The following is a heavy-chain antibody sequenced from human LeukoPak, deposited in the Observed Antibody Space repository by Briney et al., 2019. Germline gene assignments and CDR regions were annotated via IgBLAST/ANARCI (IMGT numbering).Heavy chain of an antibody. D-gene: IGHD6-19*01. CDR3: ARNSAVATSRSWFDP. CDR1: DGSTSNYY. Sequence: PSETLSLTCSVFDGSTSNYYWSWIRQPPPKGLEWIGYAYYSGSTTYNPSLESRVTISVDTSKNQFSLKLTAVTAADTAVYYCARNSAVATSRSWFDPWGQGTLVTVSS. J-gene: IGHJ5*02. CDR2: AYYSGST. V-gene: IGHV4-59*08.